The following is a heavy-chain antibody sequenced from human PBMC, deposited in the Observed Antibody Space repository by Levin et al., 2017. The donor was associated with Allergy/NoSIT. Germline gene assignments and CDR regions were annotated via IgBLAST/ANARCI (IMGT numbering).Heavy chain of an antibody. V-gene: IGHV4-39*01. CDR1: GGSNDWDNYY. Sequence: PSETLSLTCSVSGGSNDWDNYYWGWIRQPPGKGLEWIGSMHYTGNTYYNTSLKSRVTISVDTSKNQFSLKLSSVTTADTAVYYCARHYIVVGGTVPNWFDPWGQGTLVTVSS. CDR3: ARHYIVVGGTVPNWFDP. CDR2: MHYTGNT. J-gene: IGHJ5*02. D-gene: IGHD3-22*01.